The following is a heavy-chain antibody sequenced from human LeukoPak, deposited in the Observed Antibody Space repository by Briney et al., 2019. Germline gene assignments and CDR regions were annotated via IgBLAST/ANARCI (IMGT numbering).Heavy chain of an antibody. V-gene: IGHV3-53*01. CDR2: IYSGGST. Sequence: GGSLRLSCAASGFTVSSNYMSWVRQAPGKGLEWVSVIYSGGSTYYADSVKGRFTISRDNSKNTLYLQMNSLRAEDTAVYYCAKGKGSTNRLYYYYYYGMDVWGQGTTVTVSS. CDR1: GFTVSSNY. D-gene: IGHD2-2*01. CDR3: AKGKGSTNRLYYYYYYGMDV. J-gene: IGHJ6*02.